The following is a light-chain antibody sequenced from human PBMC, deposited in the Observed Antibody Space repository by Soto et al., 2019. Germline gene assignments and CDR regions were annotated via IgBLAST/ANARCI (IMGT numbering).Light chain of an antibody. CDR1: RSISTY. CDR2: GAY. Sequence: DIQMTQSPSSLSASLGDRVTVTCRASRSISTYLNWFQQRPGKAPKLLIYGAYTLQDGVPSRFSGSGSETEFTLTISSLQPEDFATYYCQQSFGAPRTFGQGTRVDIK. V-gene: IGKV1-39*01. CDR3: QQSFGAPRT. J-gene: IGKJ1*01.